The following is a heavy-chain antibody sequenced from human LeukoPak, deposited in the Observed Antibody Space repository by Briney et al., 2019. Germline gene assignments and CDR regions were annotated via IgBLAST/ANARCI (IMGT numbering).Heavy chain of an antibody. CDR3: ARNHDRGAFDI. CDR1: GGSISSSSYY. Sequence: SETLALTCTVSGGSISSSSYYWGWIRQPPGKGLEWIGSIYYSGSTYYNPSLKSRVTISVDTSKNQFSLKLSSVTAADTAVYYCARNHDRGAFDIWGQGTMVTVSS. J-gene: IGHJ3*02. V-gene: IGHV4-39*07. CDR2: IYYSGST. D-gene: IGHD1-1*01.